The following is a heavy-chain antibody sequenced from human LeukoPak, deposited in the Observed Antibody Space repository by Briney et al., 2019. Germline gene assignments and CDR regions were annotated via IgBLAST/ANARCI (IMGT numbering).Heavy chain of an antibody. D-gene: IGHD5-12*01. CDR1: GASTSSSF. J-gene: IGHJ6*02. CDR2: INYRGET. Sequence: SETLSLTCTVSGASTSSSFWSWIRQSPGKGLEWIGYINYRGETSQNPSLESRVSMSVDTSKNQISLQLTSVTAADAAVYYCARMIVATIRIGVYFYHGMDVWGQGTTVTVSS. CDR3: ARMIVATIRIGVYFYHGMDV. V-gene: IGHV4-59*08.